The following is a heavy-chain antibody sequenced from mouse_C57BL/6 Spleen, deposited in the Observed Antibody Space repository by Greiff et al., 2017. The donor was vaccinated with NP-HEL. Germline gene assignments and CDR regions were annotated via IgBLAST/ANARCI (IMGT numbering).Heavy chain of an antibody. D-gene: IGHD1-1*01. CDR2: IWGDGST. V-gene: IGHV2-3*01. CDR3: AKMREYYGSSYWYFDG. Sequence: VQLVESGPGLVAPSQSLSISCTVSGFSFTSYGVSWVRQPPGKGLEWLGVIWGDGSTNYHSALLSSLSISKDNSKSQVFLKLNRLQTDDTATDDGAKMREYYGSSYWYFDGWGTGTTVTVSS. CDR1: GFSFTSYG. J-gene: IGHJ1*03.